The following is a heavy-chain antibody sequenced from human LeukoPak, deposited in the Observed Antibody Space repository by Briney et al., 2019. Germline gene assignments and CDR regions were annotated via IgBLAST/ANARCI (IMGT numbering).Heavy chain of an antibody. CDR1: GFTFDDYA. V-gene: IGHV3-9*01. J-gene: IGHJ4*02. CDR3: AKGLYYDSSQSGCFDY. Sequence: PGGSLRLSCAASGFTFDDYAMHWVRQAPGKGLEWVSGISWNSGSIGYADSVKGRFTISRDNVKNSLYLQMNSLRAEDTALYYCAKGLYYDSSQSGCFDYWGQGTLVTVSS. CDR2: ISWNSGSI. D-gene: IGHD3-22*01.